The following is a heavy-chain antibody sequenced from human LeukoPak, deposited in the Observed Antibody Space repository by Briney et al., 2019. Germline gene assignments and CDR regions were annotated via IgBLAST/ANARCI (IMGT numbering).Heavy chain of an antibody. CDR3: ARAIVATDAFDI. V-gene: IGHV3-21*01. J-gene: IGHJ3*02. CDR1: GFTFSSYS. D-gene: IGHD5-12*01. CDR2: ISSSSSYI. Sequence: GSLRLSCAASGFTFSSYSMNWVRQAPGKGLEWGSSISSSSSYIYYADSVKGRFTISRDNAKHSLYLQMNSLRAEDTAVYYCARAIVATDAFDIWGQGTMVTVSS.